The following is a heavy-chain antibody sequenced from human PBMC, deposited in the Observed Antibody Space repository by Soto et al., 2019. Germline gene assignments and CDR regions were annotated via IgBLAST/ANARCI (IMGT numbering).Heavy chain of an antibody. J-gene: IGHJ4*02. CDR1: GITFSSYS. Sequence: EVQLVESGGGLIQPGGSLTLSCAASGITFSSYSMNWVRQAPGKGLEWVSYITGSGETIYYADSVKGRFTISRDNAKNSLYVQMNSLRAEDTAVYYCARDRDFAFDYWGQGILVTVSS. CDR2: ITGSGETI. V-gene: IGHV3-48*01. CDR3: ARDRDFAFDY.